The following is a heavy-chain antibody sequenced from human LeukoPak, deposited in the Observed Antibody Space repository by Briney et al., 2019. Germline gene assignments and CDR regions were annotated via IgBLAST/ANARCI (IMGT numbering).Heavy chain of an antibody. CDR3: ARPITMIREAPGGY. Sequence: GASVTVSCTASGYTFISYYMHWVRQAPGQGLEWMGTINANGGSTTYAQKFQGRVIMTRDTSTNTVYMELSSLRTEDTAMYYCARPITMIREAPGGYWGQGTLVTVSS. D-gene: IGHD3-10*01. V-gene: IGHV1-46*01. J-gene: IGHJ4*02. CDR1: GYTFISYY. CDR2: INANGGST.